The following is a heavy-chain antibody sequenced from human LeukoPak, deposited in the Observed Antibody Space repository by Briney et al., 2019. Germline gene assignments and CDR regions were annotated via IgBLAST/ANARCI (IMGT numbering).Heavy chain of an antibody. CDR2: VDWDGDK. V-gene: IGHV2-70*11. J-gene: IGHJ4*02. Sequence: SGPALVKPTQTLTLTCTFSGFSLSTSGMCVSWIRQPPGKALEWLARVDWDGDKWYSTSLKTRLTISKDTSKNQVVLTMTNMDPVDTATYYCARKGSAWNYFDYWGQGALVTVSP. CDR3: ARKGSAWNYFDY. D-gene: IGHD6-19*01. CDR1: GFSLSTSGMC.